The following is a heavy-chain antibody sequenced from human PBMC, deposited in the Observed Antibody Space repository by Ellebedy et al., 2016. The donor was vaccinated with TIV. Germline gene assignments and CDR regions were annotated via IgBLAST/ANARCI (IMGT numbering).Heavy chain of an antibody. CDR3: AILVEWLYPGTDY. CDR2: ISSSSSYI. J-gene: IGHJ4*02. CDR1: GFTFSSYS. V-gene: IGHV3-21*01. D-gene: IGHD3-3*01. Sequence: GGSLRLSXAASGFTFSSYSMNWVRQAPGKGLEWVSSISSSSSYIYYADSVKGRFTISRDNAKNSLYLQMNSLRAEDTAVYYCAILVEWLYPGTDYWGQGTLVTVSS.